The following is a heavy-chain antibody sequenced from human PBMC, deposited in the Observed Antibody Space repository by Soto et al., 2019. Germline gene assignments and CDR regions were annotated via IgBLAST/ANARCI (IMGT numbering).Heavy chain of an antibody. Sequence: GGSLRLSCAASGFTFSSYGMHWVRQAPGKGLEWVAVISYDGSNKYYADSVKGRFTISRDNSKNTLYLQMNSLRAEDTAVYYCAKDASEGVVVVAALYMDVWGKGTTVTVSS. D-gene: IGHD2-15*01. CDR3: AKDASEGVVVVAALYMDV. CDR2: ISYDGSNK. CDR1: GFTFSSYG. J-gene: IGHJ6*03. V-gene: IGHV3-30*18.